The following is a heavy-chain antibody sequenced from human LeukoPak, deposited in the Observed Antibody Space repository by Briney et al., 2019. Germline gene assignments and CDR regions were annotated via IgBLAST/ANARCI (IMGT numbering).Heavy chain of an antibody. CDR2: IYYSGST. D-gene: IGHD3-10*01. J-gene: IGHJ2*01. CDR1: GGSISSYY. Sequence: SETLSLTCTVSGGSISSYYWSWIRQPPGKGLEWIGYIYYSGSTNYNPSLKSRVTISVDTSKNQFSLKLSSVTAADTAVYYCARESRAYGSGSYNWYFDLWGRGTRVTVSS. V-gene: IGHV4-59*01. CDR3: ARESRAYGSGSYNWYFDL.